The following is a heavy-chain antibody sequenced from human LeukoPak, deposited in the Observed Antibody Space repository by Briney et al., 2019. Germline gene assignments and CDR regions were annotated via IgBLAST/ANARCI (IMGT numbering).Heavy chain of an antibody. J-gene: IGHJ6*02. V-gene: IGHV4-34*01. CDR3: ARGYDFWSGYLYYYYYGMDV. CDR2: INHSGST. CDR1: GGSFSGYY. D-gene: IGHD3-3*01. Sequence: SETLSLTCAVYGGSFSGYYWSWIRQPPGKGLEWIGEINHSGSTNYNPSLKSRVTISVDTSKNQFSLKLSSVTAADTAVYYCARGYDFWSGYLYYYYYGMDVWGQGTTVTVSS.